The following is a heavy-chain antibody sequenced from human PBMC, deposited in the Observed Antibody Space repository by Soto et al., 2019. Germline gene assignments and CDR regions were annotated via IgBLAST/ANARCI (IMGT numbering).Heavy chain of an antibody. CDR2: IIPFFGTI. V-gene: IGHV1-69*01. CDR3: ARAFESSPSPTHYYGMDV. J-gene: IGHJ6*02. CDR1: GGTFYNFA. Sequence: QVQLVQSGAEVKNPGSSVKVSCEASGGTFYNFAVNWVRQAPGQGLEWMGGIIPFFGTIKYAQDFQGRVTITADESTTTAYMDLRILRSEDTAVYYCARAFESSPSPTHYYGMDVWGQGTTVTVSS.